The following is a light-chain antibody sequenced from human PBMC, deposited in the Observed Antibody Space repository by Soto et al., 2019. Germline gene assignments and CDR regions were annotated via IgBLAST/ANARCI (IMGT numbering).Light chain of an antibody. V-gene: IGLV1-40*01. J-gene: IGLJ1*01. CDR3: QSYESSPSGYV. CDR1: SSNIGAGYD. CDR2: GDT. Sequence: QDVLPQSPSLSGAPGHRFAISCPGSSSNIGAGYDVHWYQQLPGTAPKLLIYGDTNRPSGVPDRFSGSRSATSASLAITGLQAGDEADYYCQSYESSPSGYVFATGTESTVL.